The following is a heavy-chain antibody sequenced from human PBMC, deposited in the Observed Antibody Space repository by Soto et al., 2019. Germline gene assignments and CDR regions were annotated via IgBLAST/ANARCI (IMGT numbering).Heavy chain of an antibody. CDR3: ARGTRSSSWGESYPSYYYYYGMDV. Sequence: VTLSLSWGVCGWYCSSYYGSWIRQHPGKGLEWIGEINHSGSTNYNPSLKSRVTISVDTSKNQFSLKLSSVTAADTAVYYCARGTRSSSWGESYPSYYYYYGMDVWGQETTVNLSS. CDR1: GWYCSSYY. J-gene: IGHJ6*02. D-gene: IGHD6-6*01. V-gene: IGHV4-34*01. CDR2: INHSGST.